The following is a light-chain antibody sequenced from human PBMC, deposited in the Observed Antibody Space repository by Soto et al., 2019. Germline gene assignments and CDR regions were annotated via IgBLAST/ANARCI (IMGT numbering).Light chain of an antibody. Sequence: QSALTQPASVSGSPGQSITISCTGTSSDVGGHNYVSWYQQHPGKAPKLVIYDVSNRPSGVSYRFSGSKSGNTASLTISGLQAEDEADYYCSSYTSSITLIFGGGTKVTVL. CDR2: DVS. J-gene: IGLJ2*01. CDR3: SSYTSSITLI. V-gene: IGLV2-14*01. CDR1: SSDVGGHNY.